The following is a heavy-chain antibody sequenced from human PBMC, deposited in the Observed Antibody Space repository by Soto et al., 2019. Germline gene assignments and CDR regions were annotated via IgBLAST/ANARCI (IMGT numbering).Heavy chain of an antibody. CDR1: TGSFSGYS. D-gene: IGHD6-13*01. CDR3: ARGRRGYSSSWYDY. Sequence: SETLSLTCAVYTGSFSGYSWSWIRQPPGKGLEWIGEINHSGSTNYNPSLKSRVTISVDTSKNQFSLKLSSVTAADTAVYYCARGRRGYSSSWYDYWGQGTLVTVSS. J-gene: IGHJ4*02. V-gene: IGHV4-34*01. CDR2: INHSGST.